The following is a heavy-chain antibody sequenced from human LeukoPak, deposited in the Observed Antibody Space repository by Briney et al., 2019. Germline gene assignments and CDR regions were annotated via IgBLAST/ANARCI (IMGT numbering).Heavy chain of an antibody. J-gene: IGHJ6*02. CDR1: GYTFTDYY. Sequence: ASVKVSCEASGYTFTDYYIYWVRQAPGQGLEWMGWINPNSGGTNYPQRFQGRVTMTRDTSITTAYMELSSLTADDTAVYYCATQSSGTNYYYYYGMDVWGQGTTVTVSS. D-gene: IGHD6-19*01. CDR2: INPNSGGT. CDR3: ATQSSGTNYYYYYGMDV. V-gene: IGHV1-2*02.